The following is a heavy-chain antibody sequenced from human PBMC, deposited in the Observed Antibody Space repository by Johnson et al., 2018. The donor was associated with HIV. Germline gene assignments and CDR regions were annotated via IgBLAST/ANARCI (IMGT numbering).Heavy chain of an antibody. Sequence: QVQLVESGGGVVQPGRSLRLSCAASGISFSYAWMSWVRRAPGKGLEWVSYISSSGTSVYYADSVKGRFSISRDNAKNSLYLQMQSLRAEDTAVYYCARTSCSGARCLGYDPFDVWGQGTMVTVSS. J-gene: IGHJ3*01. CDR3: ARTSCSGARCLGYDPFDV. CDR2: ISSSGTSV. D-gene: IGHD2-15*01. CDR1: GISFSYAW. V-gene: IGHV3-11*04.